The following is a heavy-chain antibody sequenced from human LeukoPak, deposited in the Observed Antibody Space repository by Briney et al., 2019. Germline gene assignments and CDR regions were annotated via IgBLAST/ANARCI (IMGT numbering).Heavy chain of an antibody. Sequence: GGSLRLSCAASGFTFDDYVMHWVRQAPGKGLEWVSFITWDGISTYYADSVKGRFTISRDNSKNSLYLQTNSLRTEDTALYYCTRDLYSGSYFGMGHWGQGTLVTVSS. D-gene: IGHD1-26*01. CDR1: GFTFDDYV. J-gene: IGHJ4*02. V-gene: IGHV3-43*01. CDR3: TRDLYSGSYFGMGH. CDR2: ITWDGIST.